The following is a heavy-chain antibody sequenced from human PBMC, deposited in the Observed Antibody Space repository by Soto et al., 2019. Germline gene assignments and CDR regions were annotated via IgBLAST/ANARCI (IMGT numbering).Heavy chain of an antibody. V-gene: IGHV1-18*01. J-gene: IGHJ4*02. CDR3: ARDASYYAYWTGYPPPDY. CDR1: GYTFNDYG. Sequence: ASVKVSCKASGYTFNDYGITWVRQAPGQGLEWMAWINAYNGHTNYAQKFQDRVAMTTDTSTRTVYMELRSLRSDDTAGYYCARDASYYAYWTGYPPPDYWGQGSLVTVSS. CDR2: INAYNGHT. D-gene: IGHD3-3*01.